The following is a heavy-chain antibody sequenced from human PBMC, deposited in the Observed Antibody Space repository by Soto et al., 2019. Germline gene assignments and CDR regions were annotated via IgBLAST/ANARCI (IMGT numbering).Heavy chain of an antibody. D-gene: IGHD2-21*02. CDR1: GFTFSNAR. J-gene: IGHJ6*03. CDR3: TGDPSYYYYYYMDV. V-gene: IGHV3-15*01. Sequence: GGSLRLSCAASGFTFSNARMSWVRQAPGKGLEWVGRIKSKTDGGTTDYAAPVKGRFTISRDDSKNTLYLQMNSLKTEDTAVYYCTGDPSYYYYYYMDVWGKGTTVTVSS. CDR2: IKSKTDGGTT.